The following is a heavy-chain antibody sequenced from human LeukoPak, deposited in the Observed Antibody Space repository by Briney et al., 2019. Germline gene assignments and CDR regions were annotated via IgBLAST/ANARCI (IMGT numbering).Heavy chain of an antibody. Sequence: SETLSLTCTVSGGSISSGDYYWSWIRQPPGEGLEWIGYIYYSGSTYYNPSLKSRVTISVDTSKNQFSLKLSSVTAADTAVYYCVRVGGDYYYYYMDVWGKGTTVTVSS. CDR1: GGSISSGDYY. J-gene: IGHJ6*03. CDR3: VRVGGDYYYYYMDV. V-gene: IGHV4-30-4*08. D-gene: IGHD3-10*01. CDR2: IYYSGST.